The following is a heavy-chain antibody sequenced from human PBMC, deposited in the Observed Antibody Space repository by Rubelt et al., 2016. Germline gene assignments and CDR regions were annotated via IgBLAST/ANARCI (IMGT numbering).Heavy chain of an antibody. J-gene: IGHJ4*02. CDR1: GFTFSSYA. D-gene: IGHD6-25*01. CDR2: ISGSGGST. CDR3: SRAIATAATGGIY. V-gene: IGHV3-23*01. Sequence: ESGGGLVQPGGSLRLSCAVSGFTFSSYAMTWVRQAPGKGLEWVSAISGSGGSTYYADSVKGRFTISRDNSKNTLYLQMNSLRAEDTAVYYCSRAIATAATGGIYWGQGTLVTVSS.